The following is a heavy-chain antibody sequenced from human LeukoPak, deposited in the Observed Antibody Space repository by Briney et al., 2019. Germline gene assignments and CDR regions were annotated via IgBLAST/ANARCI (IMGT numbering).Heavy chain of an antibody. V-gene: IGHV4/OR15-8*01. J-gene: IGHJ3*02. CDR3: VRGVTFDI. CDR2: VYHSGSA. D-gene: IGHD3-3*01. Sequence: PSETLSLTCVISGGSITSTNWWNWVRQLPGKGLEWIGEVYHSGSANYNASFESRAIISVDKSKNQLSLKLTSVTAADTAMYYCVRGVTFDIWGQGTVVTVSS. CDR1: GGSITSTNW.